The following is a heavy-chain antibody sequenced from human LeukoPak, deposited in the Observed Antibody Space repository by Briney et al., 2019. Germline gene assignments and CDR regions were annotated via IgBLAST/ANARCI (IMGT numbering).Heavy chain of an antibody. J-gene: IGHJ4*02. CDR2: ISSSSTYI. Sequence: PGRSLRLSCAASGFSFSTYYVNWVRQAPGKGLEWVSCISSSSTYIYYADSVRGRFAISRDNAKNSLYLQMNSLRAEDTAVYYCARENHGSFDYWGQGSLVTVSS. CDR1: GFSFSTYY. V-gene: IGHV3-21*01. D-gene: IGHD1-14*01. CDR3: ARENHGSFDY.